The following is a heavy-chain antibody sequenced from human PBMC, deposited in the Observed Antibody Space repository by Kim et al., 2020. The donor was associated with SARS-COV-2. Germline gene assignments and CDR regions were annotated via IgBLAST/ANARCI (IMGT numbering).Heavy chain of an antibody. D-gene: IGHD1-7*01. CDR3: ARVGYNWNYESAFDI. V-gene: IGHV4-4*07. J-gene: IGHJ3*02. Sequence: PPLKSRITMSVDTSKNQFSLKLSSVTAADTAVYYCARVGYNWNYESAFDIWGQGTMVTVSS.